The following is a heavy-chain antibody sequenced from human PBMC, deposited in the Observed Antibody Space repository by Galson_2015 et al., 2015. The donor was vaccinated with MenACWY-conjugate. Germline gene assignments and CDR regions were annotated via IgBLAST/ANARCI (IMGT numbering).Heavy chain of an antibody. J-gene: IGHJ4*02. CDR3: ARRVRRLTKPFDS. Sequence: ATLSLTCTVSGSSISSGSFWAWIRQTPGKGLEWLGTTHYSGSTYYQPSLENRGTISLDTSQNEVSLRLNSVTAADSAVYYCARRVRRLTKPFDSWGQGLLVTVSS. CDR1: GSSISSGSF. D-gene: IGHD3-10*01. CDR2: THYSGST. V-gene: IGHV4-38-2*02.